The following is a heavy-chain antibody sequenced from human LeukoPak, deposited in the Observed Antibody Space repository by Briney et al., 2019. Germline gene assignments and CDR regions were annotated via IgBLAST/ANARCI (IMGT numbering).Heavy chain of an antibody. D-gene: IGHD3-10*01. CDR1: GGSISSSSYY. J-gene: IGHJ4*02. Sequence: TSETLSLTCTVSGGSISSSSYYWGWIRQPPGKGLKWIGSIHYSGSTYYNPSLKSRVTISVDTSKNQFSLKLSSVTAADTAVYYCASAETMVRGVSGYWGQGTLVTVSS. CDR3: ASAETMVRGVSGY. CDR2: IHYSGST. V-gene: IGHV4-39*01.